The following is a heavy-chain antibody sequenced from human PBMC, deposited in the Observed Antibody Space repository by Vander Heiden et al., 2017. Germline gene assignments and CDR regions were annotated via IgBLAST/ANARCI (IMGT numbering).Heavy chain of an antibody. D-gene: IGHD3-10*01. CDR2: IKSKPDGGTT. V-gene: IGHV3-15*01. CDR1: GFTFTNAW. J-gene: IGHJ4*02. CDR3: STAPYGSGSYFWY. Sequence: EVQLVESGGGLVKPGGSLRLPCAAAGFTFTNAWMIWVRQAPGKGLEWVGRIKSKPDGGTTDYAASVKGRFTISRDDSKDTLYLEMNGLKTEDTAVYYCSTAPYGSGSYFWYWGQGTLVTVSS.